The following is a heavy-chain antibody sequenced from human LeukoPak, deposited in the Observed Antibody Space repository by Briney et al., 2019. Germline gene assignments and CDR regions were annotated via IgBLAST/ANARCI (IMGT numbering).Heavy chain of an antibody. CDR3: ARVRLDYGSGSYYRSFDY. D-gene: IGHD3-10*01. J-gene: IGHJ4*02. Sequence: SETLSLTCTVSGGSVSSGSYYWSWIRRPPGTGLEWIGYIYYSGSTNYNPSLKSRVTISVDTSKNQFSLKLSSVTAADTAVYYCARVRLDYGSGSYYRSFDYWGQGTLVTVSS. V-gene: IGHV4-61*01. CDR1: GGSVSSGSYY. CDR2: IYYSGST.